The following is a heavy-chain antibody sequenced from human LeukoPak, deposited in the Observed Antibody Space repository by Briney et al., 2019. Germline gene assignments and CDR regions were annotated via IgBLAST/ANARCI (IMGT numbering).Heavy chain of an antibody. CDR1: GFTFSSYG. CDR3: AKSGSSSWRHYYYYMDV. CDR2: ISYDGSNK. Sequence: GGSLRLSCAASGFTFSSYGMHWVRQAPGKGLEWVAVISYDGSNKYYADSVKGRFTISRDNSKNTLYLQMNSLRAEDTAVYYCAKSGSSSWRHYYYYMDVWGKGTTVTVSS. V-gene: IGHV3-30*18. J-gene: IGHJ6*03. D-gene: IGHD6-13*01.